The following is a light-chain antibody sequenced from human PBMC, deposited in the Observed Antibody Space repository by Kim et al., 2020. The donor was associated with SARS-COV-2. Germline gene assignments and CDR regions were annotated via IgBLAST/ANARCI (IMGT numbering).Light chain of an antibody. CDR3: KSRDTSGDRLV. CDR1: SLRTYY. J-gene: IGLJ2*01. V-gene: IGLV3-19*01. CDR2: PKN. Sequence: LGQKGRITCQGDSLRTYYASWYQQRPGQARALVIYPKNNRPSGIPYRFSGSSSGNKASLTITGAQAKDGADYYCKSRDTSGDRLVFGGGTKLTVL.